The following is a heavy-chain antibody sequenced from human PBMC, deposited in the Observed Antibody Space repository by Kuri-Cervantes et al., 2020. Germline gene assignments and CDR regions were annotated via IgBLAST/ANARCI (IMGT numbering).Heavy chain of an antibody. V-gene: IGHV4-61*02. CDR1: GGSISSGSYY. CDR3: ARSSHDSSGYYYLGLDY. J-gene: IGHJ4*02. D-gene: IGHD3-22*01. CDR2: IYSSGST. Sequence: SETLSLTCTVSGGSISSGSYYWSWIRQPAGKGLEWIGRIYSSGSTNYNPSLKSRVTISVDTSKNQFSLKLSSVTAADTAVYYCARSSHDSSGYYYLGLDYWGQGTLVTVSS.